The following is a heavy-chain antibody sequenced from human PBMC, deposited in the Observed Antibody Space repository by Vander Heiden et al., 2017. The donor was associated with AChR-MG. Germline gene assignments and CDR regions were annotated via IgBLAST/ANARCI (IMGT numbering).Heavy chain of an antibody. J-gene: IGHJ4*02. Sequence: QLQLQESGPGLVKPSETLSLTCTVSGGSISSSSYYWGWIRQPPGKGLGGIGSIYYSGSTYYNPSLKSRVTISVDTSKNQFSLKLSSVTAADTAVYYCARHQYYGERSGDLTNYGVSRDYWGQETLVTVSS. CDR2: IYYSGST. V-gene: IGHV4-39*01. CDR1: GGSISSSSYY. D-gene: IGHD3-16*01. CDR3: ARHQYYGERSGDLTNYGVSRDY.